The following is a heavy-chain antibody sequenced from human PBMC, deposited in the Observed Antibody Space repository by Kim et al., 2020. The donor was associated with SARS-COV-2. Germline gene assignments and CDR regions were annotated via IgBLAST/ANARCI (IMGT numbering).Heavy chain of an antibody. J-gene: IGHJ6*02. CDR2: IKSKTDGGTT. D-gene: IGHD2-15*01. Sequence: GGSLRLSCAASGFTFSNARMSWVRQAPGKGLEWVGRIKSKTDGGTTNYAAPVKGRFTISRDDSKNTLYLQMNSLKTEDTAVYYCTTEYCSGGSCTGSYYYYGMDVWGQGTTVTVSS. V-gene: IGHV3-15*01. CDR3: TTEYCSGGSCTGSYYYYGMDV. CDR1: GFTFSNAR.